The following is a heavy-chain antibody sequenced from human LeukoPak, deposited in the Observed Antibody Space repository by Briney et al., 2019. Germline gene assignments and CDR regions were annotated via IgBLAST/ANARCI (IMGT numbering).Heavy chain of an antibody. CDR1: SGSVSSGSYY. V-gene: IGHV4-30-4*01. J-gene: IGHJ3*02. CDR2: IYYSGST. CDR3: ARVGDSSGYFSGAFDI. Sequence: KSSETLSLTCTVSSGSVSSGSYYWSWIRQPPGKGLEWIGYIYYSGSTYYNPSLKSRVTISVDTSKNQFSLKLSSVTAADTAVYYCARVGDSSGYFSGAFDIWGQGTMVTVSS. D-gene: IGHD3-22*01.